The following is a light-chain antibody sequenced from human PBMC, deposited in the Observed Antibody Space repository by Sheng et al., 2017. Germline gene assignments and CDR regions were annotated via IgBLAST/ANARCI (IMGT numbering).Light chain of an antibody. CDR3: QQRSNWSFT. V-gene: IGKV3-11*01. Sequence: EIVLTQSPATLSLSPGERATLSCRASQSVSSYLAWYQQKPGQAPRLLIYXASNRATGIPARFSGSGSGTDFTLTISSLEPEDFAVYYCQQRSNWSFTFGPGTKVDIK. CDR1: QSVSSY. CDR2: XAS. J-gene: IGKJ3*01.